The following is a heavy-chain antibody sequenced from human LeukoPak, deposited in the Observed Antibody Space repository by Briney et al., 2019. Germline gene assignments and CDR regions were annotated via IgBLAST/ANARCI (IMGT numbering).Heavy chain of an antibody. V-gene: IGHV4-39*01. Sequence: SETLSLTCTVSGGSISSSSYYWGWLRQPPGTGLEWLGSIYYSGSTYYNPSLKSRVTISVDTSKNQFSLKLSSVTAADTAVYYCAGGYYYYYYGMDVWGQGTTVTVSS. CDR1: GGSISSSSYY. D-gene: IGHD2-15*01. J-gene: IGHJ6*02. CDR3: AGGYYYYYYGMDV. CDR2: IYYSGST.